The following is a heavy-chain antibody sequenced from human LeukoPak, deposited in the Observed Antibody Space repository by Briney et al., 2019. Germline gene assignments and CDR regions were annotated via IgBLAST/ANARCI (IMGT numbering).Heavy chain of an antibody. D-gene: IGHD5-18*01. Sequence: GGSLRLSCAASGFTFSSYGMHWVRQAPGKGLEWVAVISYDGSNKYYADSVKGRFTISRDNSKNTLYPQMNSLRAEDTAVYYCAKRGLQYSYGLGFFDYWGQGTLVTVSS. CDR2: ISYDGSNK. V-gene: IGHV3-30*18. CDR1: GFTFSSYG. J-gene: IGHJ4*02. CDR3: AKRGLQYSYGLGFFDY.